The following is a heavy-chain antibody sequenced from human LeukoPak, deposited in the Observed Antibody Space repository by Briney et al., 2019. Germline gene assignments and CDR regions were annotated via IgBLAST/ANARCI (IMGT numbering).Heavy chain of an antibody. CDR3: TRLAVAGAPDAFDI. CDR2: IRNKANSYAT. Sequence: GGSLRLSCAASGFTFSGSVMHWVRQASGKGLEWVGRIRNKANSYATAYAASVKGRFTISRDDSKNTAYLQMNSLKTEDTAVYYRTRLAVAGAPDAFDIWGQGTMVTVSS. D-gene: IGHD6-19*01. J-gene: IGHJ3*02. CDR1: GFTFSGSV. V-gene: IGHV3-73*01.